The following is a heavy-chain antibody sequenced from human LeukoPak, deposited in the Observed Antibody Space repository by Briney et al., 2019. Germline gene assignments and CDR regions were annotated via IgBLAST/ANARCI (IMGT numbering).Heavy chain of an antibody. J-gene: IGHJ4*02. V-gene: IGHV3-23*01. CDR3: AKVFSTATTGREGFYFDY. CDR2: ISVSGGST. Sequence: GGSLRLSCAASGFTFSSHAMSWVRQAPGKGLEWVSAISVSGGSTFYADSVKGRFTISRDNSKSTLYLQMNSLRAEDTAIYFCAKVFSTATTGREGFYFDYWGQGTLVTVSS. D-gene: IGHD4-11*01. CDR1: GFTFSSHA.